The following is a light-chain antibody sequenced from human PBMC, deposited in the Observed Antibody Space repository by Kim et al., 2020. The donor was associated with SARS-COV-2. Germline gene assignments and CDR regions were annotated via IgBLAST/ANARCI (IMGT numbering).Light chain of an antibody. J-gene: IGLJ1*01. Sequence: QSALTQPPSVSGSPGQSVTISCTGTSSDVGSYNRVSWYQQPPGTAPKLMIYEVSNRPSGVPDRFSGSKSGNTASLTISGLQAEDEADYYCSSYTSSSTLRYVFGTGTKVTVL. V-gene: IGLV2-18*02. CDR1: SSDVGSYNR. CDR3: SSYTSSSTLRYV. CDR2: EVS.